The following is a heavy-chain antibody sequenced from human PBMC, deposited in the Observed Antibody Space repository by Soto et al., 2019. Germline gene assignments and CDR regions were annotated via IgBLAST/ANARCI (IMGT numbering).Heavy chain of an antibody. CDR3: ASYSEYYDILTGYYEGPYFEY. V-gene: IGHV4-61*01. Sequence: SETLSLTCTVSGGSVSSGSYYWSWIRQPPGKGLEWIGYIYYSGSTNYNPSLKSRVTISVDTSKNQFSLKLSSVTAADTAVYYCASYSEYYDILTGYYEGPYFEYWGQGTLVTVSS. CDR2: IYYSGST. CDR1: GGSVSSGSYY. D-gene: IGHD3-9*01. J-gene: IGHJ4*02.